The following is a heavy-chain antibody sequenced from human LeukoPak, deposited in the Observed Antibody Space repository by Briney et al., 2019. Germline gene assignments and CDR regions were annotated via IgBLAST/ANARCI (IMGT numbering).Heavy chain of an antibody. V-gene: IGHV1-24*01. CDR3: ATLPPGIAAAGTSWFDP. J-gene: IGHJ5*02. D-gene: IGHD6-13*01. CDR2: FDPEDGET. Sequence: ASVKVSCKVSGYTLTELSMHWVRQAPGKGLEWMGGFDPEDGETIYAQKFQGRVTMTEDTSTDTAYMELSSLRSEDTAVYYCATLPPGIAAAGTSWFDPWGQGTLVTVSS. CDR1: GYTLTELS.